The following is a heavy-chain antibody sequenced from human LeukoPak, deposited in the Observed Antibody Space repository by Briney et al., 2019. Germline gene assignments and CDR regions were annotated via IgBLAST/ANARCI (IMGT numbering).Heavy chain of an antibody. J-gene: IGHJ4*02. Sequence: SETLSLTCIVSGGSISGSTYYWGWIRQPPGKGLEWIANISYSGSTYYNPSLKSRVTISVDTSKNQFSLKLSSVTAADTAVYYCAREPNYYESPDYWGQGTLVTVSS. CDR1: GGSISGSTYY. V-gene: IGHV4-39*07. CDR3: AREPNYYESPDY. D-gene: IGHD3-22*01. CDR2: ISYSGST.